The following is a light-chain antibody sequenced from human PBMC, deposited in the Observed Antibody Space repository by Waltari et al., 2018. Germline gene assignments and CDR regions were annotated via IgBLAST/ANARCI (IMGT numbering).Light chain of an antibody. CDR1: QRIKNN. V-gene: IGKV3-15*01. J-gene: IGKJ5*01. CDR3: QQYDNWPLT. CDR2: DAS. Sequence: ETVMPPSPATLSVYPGERAPPSCRASQRIKNNLAWYQQKGGQAPRLLLFDASTRATGISARFSGSGYGTEFTLTISSLQSEDFAVYYCQQYDNWPLTFGQGTRLDIK.